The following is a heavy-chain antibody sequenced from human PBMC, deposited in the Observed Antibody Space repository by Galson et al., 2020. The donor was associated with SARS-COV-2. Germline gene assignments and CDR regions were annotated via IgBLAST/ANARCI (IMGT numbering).Heavy chain of an antibody. J-gene: IGHJ6*03. CDR2: ISYDGSNK. D-gene: IGHD3-3*01. CDR3: ARAGWYDFWSGYLTTDYYYMDV. CDR1: GFTFSSYA. Sequence: GGSLRLSCAASGFTFSSYAMHWVRQAPGKGLEWVAVISYDGSNKYYADSVKGLFTISRDNSKNTLYLQMNSLRAEDTAVYYCARAGWYDFWSGYLTTDYYYMDVWGKGTTVTVSS. V-gene: IGHV3-30*04.